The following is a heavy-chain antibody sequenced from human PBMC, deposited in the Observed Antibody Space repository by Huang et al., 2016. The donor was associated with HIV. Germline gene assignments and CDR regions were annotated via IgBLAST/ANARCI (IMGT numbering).Heavy chain of an antibody. D-gene: IGHD3-10*01. J-gene: IGHJ4*02. V-gene: IGHV3-21*06. CDR1: GFTFSRYS. CDR3: ARPPPSHSPGEGFDY. CDR2: ISRSGTYI. Sequence: ELQLVESGGGLVKPGGSLRLSCAVSGFTFSRYSLIWVGQAPGKGLEWVSSISRSGTYIHYTDAVNGRFTISRDNAKNSLYLQMNNLTVEDTAVYYCARPPPSHSPGEGFDYWGQGTLVTVSS.